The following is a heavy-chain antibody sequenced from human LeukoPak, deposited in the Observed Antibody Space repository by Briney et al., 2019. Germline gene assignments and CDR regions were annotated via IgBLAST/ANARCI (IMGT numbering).Heavy chain of an antibody. CDR3: ATYPDSSGYYLEAEAFDI. D-gene: IGHD3-22*01. V-gene: IGHV1-8*01. J-gene: IGHJ3*02. CDR1: GYTFTSYD. CDR2: MNPNSGNT. Sequence: ASVKVSRKASGYTFTSYDINWVRQAPGQGLEWMGWMNPNSGNTGYAQKFQGRVTMTRNTSISTAYMELSSLRSEDTAVYYCATYPDSSGYYLEAEAFDIWGQGTMVTVSS.